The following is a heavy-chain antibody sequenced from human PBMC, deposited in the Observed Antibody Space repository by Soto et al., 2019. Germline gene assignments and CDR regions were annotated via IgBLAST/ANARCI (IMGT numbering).Heavy chain of an antibody. J-gene: IGHJ4*02. Sequence: QVQLVESGGGVVQPGRSLRLSCAASGFTFSSYGMHWVRQAPGKGLEWVAVIWYDGSNKYYADSVKGRFTISRDNSTNTLYLQMNSLRAEDTAVYYCARDLTSESSPDYWGQGTLVTVSS. CDR2: IWYDGSNK. CDR3: ARDLTSESSPDY. V-gene: IGHV3-33*01. D-gene: IGHD2-15*01. CDR1: GFTFSSYG.